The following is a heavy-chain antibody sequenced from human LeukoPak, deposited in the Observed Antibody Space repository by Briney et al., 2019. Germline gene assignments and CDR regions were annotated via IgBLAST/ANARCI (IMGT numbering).Heavy chain of an antibody. J-gene: IGHJ6*02. D-gene: IGHD3-9*01. CDR1: GNYW. Sequence: GGSLRLSCAASGNYWMHWVRQVPGKGLVWVSHINSDGSWTSYADSVKGRFTISRDNAKNSLYLQMNSLRAEDTAVYYCARETYDILTGYYTPYYGMDVWGQGTTVTVSS. CDR3: ARETYDILTGYYTPYYGMDV. CDR2: INSDGSWT. V-gene: IGHV3-74*01.